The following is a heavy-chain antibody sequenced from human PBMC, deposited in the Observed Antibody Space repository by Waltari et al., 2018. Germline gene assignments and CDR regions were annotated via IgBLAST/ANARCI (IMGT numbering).Heavy chain of an antibody. CDR3: ARDEEWSSDR. V-gene: IGHV3-7*03. CDR1: GFTFSSHW. CDR2: INKDGSKK. D-gene: IGHD3-3*01. Sequence: EVQLVESGGGLVQPGGSLSVSCAASGFTFSSHWRNWVRQAPGKGLEWVAIINKDGSKKFYVDSVRGRFTVSRDNAKNSLYLQMNSLRVDDTAVYYCARDEEWSSDRWGQGTLVTVSS. J-gene: IGHJ4*02.